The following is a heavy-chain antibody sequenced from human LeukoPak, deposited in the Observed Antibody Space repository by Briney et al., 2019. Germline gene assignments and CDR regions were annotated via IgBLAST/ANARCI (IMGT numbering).Heavy chain of an antibody. Sequence: GGSLRLSCGASGFTFRTYRMNWVRQAPGEGLEWVSYISPGSTTIYYADSVKGRFTISRDNAKNSLYLQMNSLRDEDTAVYYCARGVDYWGQGTLVTVSS. CDR2: ISPGSTTI. CDR3: ARGVDY. V-gene: IGHV3-48*02. CDR1: GFTFRTYR. J-gene: IGHJ4*02.